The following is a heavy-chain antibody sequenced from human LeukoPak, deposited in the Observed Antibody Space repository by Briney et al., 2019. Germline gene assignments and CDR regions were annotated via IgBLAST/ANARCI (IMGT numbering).Heavy chain of an antibody. CDR1: GFTFSSYW. Sequence: GGSLRLSCAASGFTFSSYWMSWVRQTPGKGLEWVANIKQDGSEKYYVDSVKGRFTISRDNAKNSLYLQMNSLRAEDTAVYYCARETSQKGAHYMDVWGKGTTITVSS. D-gene: IGHD3-16*01. J-gene: IGHJ6*03. CDR2: IKQDGSEK. V-gene: IGHV3-7*03. CDR3: ARETSQKGAHYMDV.